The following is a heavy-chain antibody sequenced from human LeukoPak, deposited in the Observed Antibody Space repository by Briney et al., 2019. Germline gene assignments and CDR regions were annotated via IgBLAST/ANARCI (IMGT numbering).Heavy chain of an antibody. CDR3: AREGITGTTWSYYYYYMDV. CDR2: IYTSGST. D-gene: IGHD1-7*01. V-gene: IGHV4-61*02. Sequence: SETLSLTCTVSGGSISSGSYYWSWIRQPAGKGLEWIGRIYTSGSTNYNPSLKSRVTISVDTSKNQFSLKLSSVTAADTAVYYCAREGITGTTWSYYYYYMDVWGKGTMVTVSS. CDR1: GGSISSGSYY. J-gene: IGHJ6*03.